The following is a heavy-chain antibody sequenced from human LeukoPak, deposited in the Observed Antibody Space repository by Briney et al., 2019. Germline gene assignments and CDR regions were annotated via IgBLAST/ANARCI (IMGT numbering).Heavy chain of an antibody. J-gene: IGHJ4*02. CDR3: TRDFGDCSGGSCYSIGY. CDR1: GFTFGDYA. V-gene: IGHV3-49*03. D-gene: IGHD2-15*01. CDR2: IRSKAYGGTT. Sequence: PGXXLRLSCTASGFTFGDYAMSWFRQAPGKGLEWVGFIRSKAYGGTTEYAASVKGRFTISRDDSKSIAYLQMNSLKTEDTAVYYCTRDFGDCSGGSCYSIGYWGQGTLVTVSS.